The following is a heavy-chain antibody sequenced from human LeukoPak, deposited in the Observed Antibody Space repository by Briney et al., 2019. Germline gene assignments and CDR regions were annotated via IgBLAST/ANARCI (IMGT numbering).Heavy chain of an antibody. V-gene: IGHV3-7*01. CDR1: GFTFSSYW. D-gene: IGHD6-13*01. CDR2: IKQDGSEK. Sequence: SGGSLRLSCAASGFTFSSYWMSWVRQAPGKGLEWVANIKQDGSEKYYVDSVKGRFTISRDNAKNSLYLQMNSLRAEDTAVYYCARDQWGSSWILFDYWGQGTLVTVSS. CDR3: ARDQWGSSWILFDY. J-gene: IGHJ4*02.